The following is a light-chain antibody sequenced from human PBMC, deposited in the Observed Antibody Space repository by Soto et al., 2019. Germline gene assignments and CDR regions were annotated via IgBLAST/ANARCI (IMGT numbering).Light chain of an antibody. CDR2: DAS. V-gene: IGKV3D-20*02. Sequence: EIVMTQSPATLSVSPGERATLSCRASQNVNTNLAWYQQKRGQAPRLLIYDASSRAAGVPERFSASGSGTDFTLTISSLEPEDFTVYYCQQHSNWPLTFGGGTKVDIK. CDR1: QNVNTN. J-gene: IGKJ4*01. CDR3: QQHSNWPLT.